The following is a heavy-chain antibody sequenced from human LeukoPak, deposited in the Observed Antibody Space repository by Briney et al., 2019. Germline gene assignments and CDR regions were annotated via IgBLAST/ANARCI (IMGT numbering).Heavy chain of an antibody. Sequence: SETLSLTCAVYGGSFSGYYWSWIRRPPGEGLEWIGEINHSGSTNYNPSLKSRVTISVDTSKNQFSLKLTSVTAADTAVYYCARQTGSGLFILPGGQGTLVTVSS. D-gene: IGHD3/OR15-3a*01. J-gene: IGHJ4*02. CDR3: ARQTGSGLFILP. CDR1: GGSFSGYY. V-gene: IGHV4-34*01. CDR2: INHSGST.